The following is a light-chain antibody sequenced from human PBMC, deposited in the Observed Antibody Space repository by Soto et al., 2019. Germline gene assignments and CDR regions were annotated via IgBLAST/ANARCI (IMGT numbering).Light chain of an antibody. J-gene: IGLJ2*01. CDR3: QVWDTSSDHVV. CDR1: NIRSKS. Sequence: SYELTQPPSVSVAPGETASVTCGGNNIRSKSVHWYQQKPGQAPVLVIYYDRERPSGIPERFSGSNSGNTATLTISRVEAGDEADHYCQVWDTSSDHVVFGGGTKVTVL. V-gene: IGLV3-21*04. CDR2: YDR.